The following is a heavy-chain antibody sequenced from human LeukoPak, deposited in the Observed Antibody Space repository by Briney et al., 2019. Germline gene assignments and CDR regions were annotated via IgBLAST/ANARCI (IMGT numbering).Heavy chain of an antibody. CDR2: IYYSGST. V-gene: IGHV4-39*01. J-gene: IGHJ4*02. CDR1: GGSISSSSYY. Sequence: SETLSLTCTVSGGSISSSSYYWGWIRQPPGKGLGWIGSIYYSGSTYYNPSLKSRVTISVDTSKNQFSLKLSSVTAADTAVYYCARSSPYFDYWGQGTLVTVSS. CDR3: ARSSPYFDY.